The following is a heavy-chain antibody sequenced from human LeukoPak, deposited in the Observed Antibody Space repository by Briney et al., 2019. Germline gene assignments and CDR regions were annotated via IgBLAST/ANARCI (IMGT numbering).Heavy chain of an antibody. CDR3: AKGDRSSWQLVPYGMDV. CDR1: GFTFSSYA. V-gene: IGHV3-23*01. Sequence: GGSLRLSCAASGFTFSSYAMGWVRQAPGKGLEWVSAISGSGGSTYYADSVKGRFTISRDNSKNTLFLQMNSLRAEDTAVYYCAKGDRSSWQLVPYGMDVWGQGTTVTVSS. J-gene: IGHJ6*02. D-gene: IGHD6-13*01. CDR2: ISGSGGST.